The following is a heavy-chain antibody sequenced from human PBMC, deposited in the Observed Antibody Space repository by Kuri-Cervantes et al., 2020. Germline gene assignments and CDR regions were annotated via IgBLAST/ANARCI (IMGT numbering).Heavy chain of an antibody. D-gene: IGHD5-18*01. CDR3: ARAAAARTAMVTWFGY. CDR2: IIPIFGTA. J-gene: IGHJ4*02. CDR1: GGTFSSYA. V-gene: IGHV1-69*13. Sequence: SVKVSCRASGGTFSSYAISWVRQAPGQGLEWMGGIIPIFGTANYAQKFQGRVTITADESTSTAYMELSSLRSEDTAVYYCARAAAARTAMVTWFGYWGQGTLVTVSS.